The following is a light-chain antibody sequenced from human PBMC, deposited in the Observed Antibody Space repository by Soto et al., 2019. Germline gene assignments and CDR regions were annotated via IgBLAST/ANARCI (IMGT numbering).Light chain of an antibody. J-gene: IGKJ1*01. CDR3: QKYNGVPWT. CDR2: AAS. V-gene: IGKV1-27*01. Sequence: DIQMTQSPSSLSASVGDRVTIACRASQGINNYLAWYQHKPGKVPQILIFAASTLQSGVPSRFSGSGSGTAFTLTISSLQPEDLATYYFQKYNGVPWTFGQGTKVEIK. CDR1: QGINNY.